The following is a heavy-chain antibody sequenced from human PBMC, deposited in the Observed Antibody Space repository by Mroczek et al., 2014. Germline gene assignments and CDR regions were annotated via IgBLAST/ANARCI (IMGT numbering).Heavy chain of an antibody. V-gene: IGHV1-18*04. D-gene: IGHD3-22*01. CDR3: ARSPEGGGYIQWYFDL. J-gene: IGHJ2*01. Sequence: QVQLVQSGDEVKKPGASVKVSCKASGYTFTNYGISWVRQAPGQGLEWMGWINPYNGNTGYAQNFQGSVTMTRDTSTSTAYMELRSLRSDDTAIYYCARSPEGGGYIQWYFDLWGRGTLVTVSS. CDR1: GYTFTNYG. CDR2: INPYNGNT.